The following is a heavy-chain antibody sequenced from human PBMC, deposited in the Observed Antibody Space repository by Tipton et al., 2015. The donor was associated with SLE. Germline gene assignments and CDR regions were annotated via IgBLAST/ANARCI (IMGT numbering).Heavy chain of an antibody. J-gene: IGHJ5*02. V-gene: IGHV4-59*01. CDR2: LYSGGSP. Sequence: TLSLTCNVSGGSISSDYWSWIRQPPGKGLEWIGDLYSGGSPNYNPSLKSRVTMSADTSKNHFSLKVNSVTAADTAVYYCARGGHYAWFGPWGQGFLVTVSS. D-gene: IGHD3-3*01. CDR1: GGSISSDY. CDR3: ARGGHYAWFGP.